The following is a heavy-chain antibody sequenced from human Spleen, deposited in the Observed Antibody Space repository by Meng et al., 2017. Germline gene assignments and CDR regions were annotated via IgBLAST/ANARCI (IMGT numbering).Heavy chain of an antibody. CDR3: VRSSGWVKTGFDP. Sequence: QPQPQESGPGLVKPSEALSLTCSVSGGSISTSGYYWGWIRQPPGKGLEWIGSIGHSGFTYYTPSLKSRVTVSIDTSRNQFSLWLTSVTAADTAVYYCVRSSGWVKTGFDPWGQGTLVTVSS. J-gene: IGHJ5*02. CDR1: GGSISTSGYY. CDR2: IGHSGFT. V-gene: IGHV4-39*01. D-gene: IGHD6-19*01.